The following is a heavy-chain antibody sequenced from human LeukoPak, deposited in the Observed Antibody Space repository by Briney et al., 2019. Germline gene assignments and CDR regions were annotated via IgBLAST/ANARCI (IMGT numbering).Heavy chain of an antibody. Sequence: PSQTLSLTCTVSGGSISSGDYYWSWIRQPPGKGLEWIGYIYYSGSTYYNPSLKSRVTISVDTSKNQFSLKLSSVTAADTAVYYCARGYYDSSGYYYLRGYYFDYWGQGTLVTVSS. J-gene: IGHJ4*02. CDR1: GGSISSGDYY. D-gene: IGHD3-22*01. CDR2: IYYSGST. V-gene: IGHV4-30-4*01. CDR3: ARGYYDSSGYYYLRGYYFDY.